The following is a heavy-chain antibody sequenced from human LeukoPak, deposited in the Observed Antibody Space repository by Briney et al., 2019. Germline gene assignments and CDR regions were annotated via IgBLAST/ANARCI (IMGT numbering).Heavy chain of an antibody. Sequence: GGSLRLSCAASEFTFSSYWMSWVRQAPGKGLEWVANIKQDGSEKYYVDSVKGRFTISRDNAKNSLYLQMDSLRAEDTAVYYCARDRGVPYFYYYYMDVWGKGTTVTVSS. CDR2: IKQDGSEK. D-gene: IGHD3-10*01. CDR1: EFTFSSYW. CDR3: ARDRGVPYFYYYYMDV. J-gene: IGHJ6*03. V-gene: IGHV3-7*01.